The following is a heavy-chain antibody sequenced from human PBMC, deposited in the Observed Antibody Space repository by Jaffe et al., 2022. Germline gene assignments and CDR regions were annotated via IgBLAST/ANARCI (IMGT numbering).Heavy chain of an antibody. J-gene: IGHJ3*02. Sequence: EVQLVESGGGLVQPGGSLRLSCAASGFTFSDHYMDWVRQAPGKGLEWVGRTRNKANSYTTEYAASVKGRFTISRDDSKNSLYLQMNSLKTEDTAVYYCARDRFDAFDIWGQGTMVTVSS. V-gene: IGHV3-72*01. CDR3: ARDRFDAFDI. CDR2: TRNKANSYTT. CDR1: GFTFSDHY.